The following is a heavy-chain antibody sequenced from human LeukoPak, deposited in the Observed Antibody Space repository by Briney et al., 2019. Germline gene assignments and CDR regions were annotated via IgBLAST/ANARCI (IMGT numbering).Heavy chain of an antibody. J-gene: IGHJ4*02. D-gene: IGHD6-19*01. CDR3: AKTYSSGWYFDYFDY. Sequence: TGGSLRLSCAASGFTFSSYAMTWVRQAPGKGLEWVSTISDSGGTTYYAVSVKGRFTLSRDNSKSTLYLQMSGLRAEDTTVYYCAKTYSSGWYFDYFDYWGQGTLVTVSS. CDR2: ISDSGGTT. V-gene: IGHV3-23*01. CDR1: GFTFSSYA.